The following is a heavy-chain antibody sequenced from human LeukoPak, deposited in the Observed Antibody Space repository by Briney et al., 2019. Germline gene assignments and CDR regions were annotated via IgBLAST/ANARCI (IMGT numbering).Heavy chain of an antibody. J-gene: IGHJ4*02. V-gene: IGHV3-48*02. D-gene: IGHD1-26*01. Sequence: QSGGSLRLSCAASGFTFSTHNMNWVRQAPGKGLEWVSFISSGSRIIYYADSVKGRFTVSRDNAKNSLYLQMNSLRDEDTAVYYCARNPAGIGDYWGQGTLVTVSS. CDR2: ISSGSRII. CDR1: GFTFSTHN. CDR3: ARNPAGIGDY.